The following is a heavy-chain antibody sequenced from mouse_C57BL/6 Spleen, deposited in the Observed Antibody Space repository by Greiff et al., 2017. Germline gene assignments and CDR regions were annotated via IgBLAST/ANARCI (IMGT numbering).Heavy chain of an antibody. Sequence: EVQGVESGGGLVKPGGSLKLSCAASGFTFSSYAMSWVRQTPEKRLEWVATISDGGSYTYYPDNVKGRFTISRDNAKNNQYLQMSHLKSEDTAMYYCASSYGNFAWFAYWGQGTLVTVSA. CDR2: ISDGGSYT. CDR1: GFTFSSYA. CDR3: ASSYGNFAWFAY. V-gene: IGHV5-4*01. D-gene: IGHD2-1*01. J-gene: IGHJ3*01.